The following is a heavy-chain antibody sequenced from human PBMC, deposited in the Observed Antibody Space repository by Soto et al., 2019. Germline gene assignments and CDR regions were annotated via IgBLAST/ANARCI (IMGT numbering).Heavy chain of an antibody. Sequence: EVQLVESGGGLVQPGGSLRLSCAASGFTFSNFGFNWVRQAPGKGLDWVSYISGSGSSIYYADSVRGRFTISRDNVENSLYLQMNGLRAEDTAVYYCARGFSFMAGTFGDFWGQGILVTVSS. D-gene: IGHD1-7*01. CDR3: ARGFSFMAGTFGDF. J-gene: IGHJ4*02. CDR2: ISGSGSSI. CDR1: GFTFSNFG. V-gene: IGHV3-48*01.